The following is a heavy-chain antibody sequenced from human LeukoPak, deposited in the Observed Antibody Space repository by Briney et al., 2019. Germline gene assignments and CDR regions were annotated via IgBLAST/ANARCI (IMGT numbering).Heavy chain of an antibody. CDR2: IYYSGST. J-gene: IGHJ4*02. V-gene: IGHV4-39*01. Sequence: SETLSLTCALPRDSISGTFSYSGWIRQPPGKGLEWIGSIYYSGSTYYNPSLESRVTISVDTSKNQFSLKVTSVSAEDTAVYYCARRHNWVLWRQGTLVTVSS. CDR3: ARRHNWVL. D-gene: IGHD1-1*01. CDR1: RDSISGTFSY.